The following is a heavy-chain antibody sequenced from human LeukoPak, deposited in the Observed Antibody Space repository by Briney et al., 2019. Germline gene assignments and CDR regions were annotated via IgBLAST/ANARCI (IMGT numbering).Heavy chain of an antibody. V-gene: IGHV3-20*04. CDR3: ARGSGFADTYYYDSSGYYLSDY. Sequence: GGSLRLSCAASGFTFDDYGMGWVRQAPGKGLEWVSGINWNGGSTGYADSVKGRFTISRDNAKNSLYLQMNSLRAEDTALYYCARGSGFADTYYYDSSGYYLSDYWGQGTLVTVSS. D-gene: IGHD3-22*01. CDR1: GFTFDDYG. J-gene: IGHJ4*02. CDR2: INWNGGST.